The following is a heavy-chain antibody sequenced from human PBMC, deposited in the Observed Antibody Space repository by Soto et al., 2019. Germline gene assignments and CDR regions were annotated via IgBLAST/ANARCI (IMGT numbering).Heavy chain of an antibody. D-gene: IGHD6-13*01. Sequence: QVQLVESGGGLVTPGGSLRLSCAASAFTFSDYYMTWIRQAPGKGLEWVSYITSRATTVYYADSVKGRFTISRDNTKNSLYLQMNSLRAEDTAVYYCARGSKGSSWFSASYHFDSWGQGTLVTVSS. J-gene: IGHJ4*02. CDR1: AFTFSDYY. CDR2: ITSRATTV. CDR3: ARGSKGSSWFSASYHFDS. V-gene: IGHV3-11*01.